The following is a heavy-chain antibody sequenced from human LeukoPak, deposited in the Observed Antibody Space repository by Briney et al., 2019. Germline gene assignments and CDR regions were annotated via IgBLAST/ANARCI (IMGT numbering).Heavy chain of an antibody. V-gene: IGHV4-61*08. D-gene: IGHD2-2*03. CDR3: ASGYCSSTSCYPLDY. J-gene: IGHJ4*02. Sequence: SETLSLTCTVSGGSISSGGYYWSWIRQPPGKGLEWIGYIYYSGSTNYNPSLKSRVTISVDTSKNQFSLKLSSVTAADMAVYYCASGYCSSTSCYPLDYWGQGTLVTVSS. CDR2: IYYSGST. CDR1: GGSISSGGYY.